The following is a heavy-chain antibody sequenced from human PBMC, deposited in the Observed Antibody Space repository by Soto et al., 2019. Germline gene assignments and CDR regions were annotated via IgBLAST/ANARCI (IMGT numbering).Heavy chain of an antibody. CDR3: ASCSLYGMDV. V-gene: IGHV4-30-4*01. Sequence: ASETLSLTCSVSGGSISSGYYYWSWIRQPPGKGLEWIGNIYYSGNTYYNPSLKSRLIISIDTSKNQFSPKVGSVTAADTAVYYCASCSLYGMDVWGQGTTVTVSS. CDR1: GGSISSGYYY. D-gene: IGHD3-10*02. J-gene: IGHJ6*02. CDR2: IYYSGNT.